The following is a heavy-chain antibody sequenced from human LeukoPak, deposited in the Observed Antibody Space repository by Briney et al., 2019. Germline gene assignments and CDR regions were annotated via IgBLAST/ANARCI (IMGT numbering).Heavy chain of an antibody. V-gene: IGHV1-2*02. CDR2: INPNSGGT. CDR1: GYTFTGYY. CDR3: ARNFWSGYYFDY. Sequence: ASVKVSCKASGYTFTGYYMHWVRQAPGQGLEWMGWINPNSGGTNYAQKFQGRDTMTRDTSISTAYMELSRLRSDDTAVYYCARNFWSGYYFDYWGQGTLVTVSS. J-gene: IGHJ4*02. D-gene: IGHD3-3*01.